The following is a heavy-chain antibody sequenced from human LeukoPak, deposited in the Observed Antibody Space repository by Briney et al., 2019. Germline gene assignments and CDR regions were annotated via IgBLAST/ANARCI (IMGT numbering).Heavy chain of an antibody. Sequence: SETLSLTCAVYGGSFSGYYWSWIRQPPGKGLEWIGEINHSGSTNYNPSLKSRVTISVDTSKNQFSLKLSSVTAADTAVYYCARRAGAPRWFDPWGQGTLVTVSS. CDR3: ARRAGAPRWFDP. J-gene: IGHJ5*02. V-gene: IGHV4-34*01. CDR2: INHSGST. D-gene: IGHD6-13*01. CDR1: GGSFSGYY.